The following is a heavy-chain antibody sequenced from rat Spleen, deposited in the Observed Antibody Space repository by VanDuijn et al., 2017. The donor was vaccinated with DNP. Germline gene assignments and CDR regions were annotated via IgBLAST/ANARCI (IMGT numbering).Heavy chain of an antibody. CDR1: GFTFSYYY. V-gene: IGHV5-17*01. Sequence: EVQLVESGGGLVQPGRSLKLSCTASGFTFSYYYMVWVRQAPTKGLEWVATIAYDGFTTYYRDSVKGRFTISRDNAKTTLYLQMDSLRSEDTATYYCARQDPFDYWGQGVMVTVSS. J-gene: IGHJ2*01. CDR3: ARQDPFDY. CDR2: IAYDGFTT.